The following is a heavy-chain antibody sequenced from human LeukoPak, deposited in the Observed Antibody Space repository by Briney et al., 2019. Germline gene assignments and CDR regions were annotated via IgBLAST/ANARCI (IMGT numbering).Heavy chain of an antibody. CDR1: GYTFTIYY. D-gene: IGHD4-17*01. J-gene: IGHJ3*02. V-gene: IGHV1-46*01. CDR2: INPSGGST. CDR3: ATDSKSTVDSAFDI. Sequence: GASVKVSCKASGYTFTIYYIHWVRQAPGQGLEWMGIINPSGGSTSYAQKFQGRVTMTRDTSTSTVYMELSSLRSEDTAVYYCATDSKSTVDSAFDIWGQGTMVTVSS.